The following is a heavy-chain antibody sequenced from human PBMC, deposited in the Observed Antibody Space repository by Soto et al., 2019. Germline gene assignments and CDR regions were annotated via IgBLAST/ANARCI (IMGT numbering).Heavy chain of an antibody. D-gene: IGHD1-26*01. CDR1: GDSMISYY. CDR3: VRQGIGVLHGLVDV. V-gene: IGHV4-59*08. J-gene: IGHJ6*02. CDR2: MYYVGRT. Sequence: SETLSLTCPVCGDSMISYYWSWFRQPPGRGLEEIGFMYYVGRTKYNPSLNSRVTISVDPSKKQFSLTLSSVTAADTAVYYCVRQGIGVLHGLVDVWGQGTTVTVSS.